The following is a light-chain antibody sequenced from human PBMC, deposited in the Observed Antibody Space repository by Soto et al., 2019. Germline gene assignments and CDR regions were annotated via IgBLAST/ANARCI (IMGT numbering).Light chain of an antibody. Sequence: QSALTQPASVSGSPGQSNTISCTGTSSDVGGYNYVSWYQQHPGKAPKLMIYDVSNRPSGVSNRFSGSKSGNTASLTISGLQAEDEADYYCSSYTSSSTRAVVFGGGTKLTVL. CDR1: SSDVGGYNY. J-gene: IGLJ2*01. CDR3: SSYTSSSTRAVV. V-gene: IGLV2-14*01. CDR2: DVS.